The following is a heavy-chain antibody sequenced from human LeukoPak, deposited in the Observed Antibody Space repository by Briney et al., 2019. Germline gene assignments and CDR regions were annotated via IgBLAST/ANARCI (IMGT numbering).Heavy chain of an antibody. CDR3: ARDAASGDYFDY. J-gene: IGHJ4*02. CDR2: IYYSGST. CDR1: GGSISSGNYY. D-gene: IGHD1-26*01. Sequence: SETLSLTCTVSGGSISSGNYYWSWIRQPPGKGLEWIGYIYYSGSTNYNPSLKSRVTISVDTSKNQFSLKLSSVTAADTAVYYCARDAASGDYFDYWGQGTLVTVSS. V-gene: IGHV4-61*01.